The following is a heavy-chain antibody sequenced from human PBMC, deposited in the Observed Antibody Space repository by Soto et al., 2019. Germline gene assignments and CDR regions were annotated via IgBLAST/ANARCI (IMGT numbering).Heavy chain of an antibody. Sequence: GGSLRLSCASSGLTVSSNYMSLVRQAPGKGLEWVSVIYSGGSTYYADSVKGRFTISRDNSKNTLYLQMNSLRAEDTAVYYCAKEVGDLYYYYGMDVWGQGTTVTVSS. J-gene: IGHJ6*02. CDR3: AKEVGDLYYYYGMDV. V-gene: IGHV3-66*01. CDR1: GLTVSSNY. D-gene: IGHD2-21*01. CDR2: IYSGGST.